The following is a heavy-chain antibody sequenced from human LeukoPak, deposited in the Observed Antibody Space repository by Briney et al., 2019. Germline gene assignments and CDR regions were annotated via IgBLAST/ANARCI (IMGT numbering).Heavy chain of an antibody. Sequence: GASVKVSCKASGYTFTNYGISWVRQAPGQGLEWMGWISAYNGNTHYAQKLQGRVTLTTDTSTTTAYMELRSLRSDDTAVYYCARGGYCRGGGCSLSWIADWYFDLWGRGTLVTVSS. J-gene: IGHJ2*01. V-gene: IGHV1-18*01. CDR2: ISAYNGNT. D-gene: IGHD2-15*01. CDR3: ARGGYCRGGGCSLSWIADWYFDL. CDR1: GYTFTNYG.